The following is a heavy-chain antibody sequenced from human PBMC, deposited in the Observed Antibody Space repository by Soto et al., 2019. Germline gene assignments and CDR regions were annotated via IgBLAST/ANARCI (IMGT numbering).Heavy chain of an antibody. J-gene: IGHJ6*02. Sequence: GSLRLSCAASGFTFDDYTLHWVRQAPGKGLEWVSLISWDGNSTYYADSVKGRFTISRDNSKNSLYLQMNSLRSEDTALYYCAKERAVVVPDTINYFGMDAWGQGTTVTVS. CDR2: ISWDGNST. CDR3: AKERAVVVPDTINYFGMDA. D-gene: IGHD2-2*01. V-gene: IGHV3-43*01. CDR1: GFTFDDYT.